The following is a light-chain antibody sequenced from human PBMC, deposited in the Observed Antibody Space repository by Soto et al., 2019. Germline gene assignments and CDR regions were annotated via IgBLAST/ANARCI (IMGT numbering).Light chain of an antibody. CDR1: QSASNNY. CDR3: QKNGNSLPIT. V-gene: IGKV3-20*01. CDR2: GAS. Sequence: SPGSLSLSPGERATLSCRATQSASNNYLAWYQQKPGQAPRLLIYGASSRATGIPDRFSGSGSGTDFTLTISRLEPEDFAVYYCQKNGNSLPITFGQGTRLDIK. J-gene: IGKJ5*01.